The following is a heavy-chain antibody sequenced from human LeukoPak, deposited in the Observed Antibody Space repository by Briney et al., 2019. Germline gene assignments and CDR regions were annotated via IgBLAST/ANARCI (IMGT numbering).Heavy chain of an antibody. CDR2: ISTSSSYI. D-gene: IGHD3-9*01. CDR3: AKVADYDILTGYYRYYFDY. CDR1: GFTFGSYS. Sequence: GGSLRLSCAASGFTFGSYSMNWVRQAPGEGLEWVSFISTSSSYIDYADSVKGRFTISRDNSKNTLYLQMNSLRAEDTAVYYCAKVADYDILTGYYRYYFDYWGQGTLVTVSS. J-gene: IGHJ4*02. V-gene: IGHV3-21*04.